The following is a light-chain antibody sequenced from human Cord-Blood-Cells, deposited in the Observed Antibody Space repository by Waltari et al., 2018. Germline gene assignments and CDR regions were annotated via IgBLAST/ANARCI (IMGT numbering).Light chain of an antibody. CDR1: QSVLYSSNNKNY. CDR2: WAS. J-gene: IGKJ1*01. CDR3: QQYYSTPWT. Sequence: DIVMTQSPDSLAVSLGERATINCKSSQSVLYSSNNKNYLAWYQQQPRQPPKLLIYWASPRESGVPDRFSGSGSGTDFTLTISSLQAEDVAVYYCQQYYSTPWTFGQGTKVEIK. V-gene: IGKV4-1*01.